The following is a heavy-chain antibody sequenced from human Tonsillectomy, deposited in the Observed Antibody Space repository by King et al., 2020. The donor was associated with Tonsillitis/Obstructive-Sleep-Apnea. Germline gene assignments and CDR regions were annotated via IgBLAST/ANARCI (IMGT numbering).Heavy chain of an antibody. CDR3: ARGGPITMVQGVIERDYYMDV. D-gene: IGHD3-10*01. CDR2: INPNSGGT. CDR1: GYTFTGYY. V-gene: IGHV1-2*04. Sequence: VQLVESGAEVKKPGASVKVSCKASGYTFTGYYMHWVRQAPGQGLEWMGWINPNSGGTNYAQKFQGWLTMTRDTSISTAYMEVSRLRSDDTAVYYCARGGPITMVQGVIERDYYMDVWGKGTTVTVSS. J-gene: IGHJ6*03.